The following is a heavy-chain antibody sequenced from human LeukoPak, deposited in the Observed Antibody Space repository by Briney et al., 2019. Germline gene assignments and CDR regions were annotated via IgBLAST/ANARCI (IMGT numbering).Heavy chain of an antibody. J-gene: IGHJ4*02. CDR3: AKVGAVAGTETYYFDY. V-gene: IGHV3-23*01. CDR1: GFTFSSYS. D-gene: IGHD6-19*01. Sequence: GGSLRLSCAASGFTFSSYSMNWVRQAPGKGLEWVSAISGSGGSTYYADSVKGRFTISRDNSKNTLYLQMNSLRAEDTAVYYCAKVGAVAGTETYYFDYWGQGTLVTVSS. CDR2: ISGSGGST.